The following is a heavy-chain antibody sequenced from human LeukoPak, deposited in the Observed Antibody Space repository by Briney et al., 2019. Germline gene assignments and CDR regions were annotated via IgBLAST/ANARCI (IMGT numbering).Heavy chain of an antibody. V-gene: IGHV1-46*01. CDR2: INPSGDTT. J-gene: IGHJ4*02. CDR1: GTIYY. D-gene: IGHD1-26*01. CDR3: ASRLQSGSPWYFDF. Sequence: ASVKVSCKSSGTIYYVHWVRQAPGQGLEWMGIINPSGDTTSYARRFQGRVTMTRDTSTSTVYMELSSQRSDDTAVYYCASRLQSGSPWYFDFWGQGTLVTVSS.